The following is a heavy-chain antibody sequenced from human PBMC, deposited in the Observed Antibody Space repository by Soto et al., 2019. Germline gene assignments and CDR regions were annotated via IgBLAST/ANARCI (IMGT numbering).Heavy chain of an antibody. D-gene: IGHD3-22*01. Sequence: GALRLSCAASGFSFSTSTMHWVRLTAGKGLEWVALVSDYGSNADYADSVQGRFTISRDNSKNTLFLQMDSLRPEDTAIYYCAGVRPGDNGYPFFDYWGQGTLVTVSS. J-gene: IGHJ4*02. CDR1: GFSFSTST. V-gene: IGHV3-30-3*01. CDR3: AGVRPGDNGYPFFDY. CDR2: VSDYGSNA.